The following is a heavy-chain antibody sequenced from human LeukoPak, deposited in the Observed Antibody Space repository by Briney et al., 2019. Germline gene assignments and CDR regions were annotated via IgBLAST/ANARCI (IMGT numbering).Heavy chain of an antibody. CDR1: GFTFHTFG. J-gene: IGHJ4*02. CDR2: ISFDGNNK. V-gene: IGHV3-30*18. Sequence: GGSLRLSCAVSGFTFHTFGIHWVRQTPGKGLEWVALISFDGNNKYYSDSVKGRFTISRDNSKNTLYLRMNSLRAEDTAVYYCAKAVVPVISQHYFDYWGQGTLVTVSS. D-gene: IGHD3-22*01. CDR3: AKAVVPVISQHYFDY.